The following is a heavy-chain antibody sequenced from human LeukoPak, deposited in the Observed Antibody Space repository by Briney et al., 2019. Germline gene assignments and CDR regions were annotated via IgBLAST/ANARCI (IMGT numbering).Heavy chain of an antibody. CDR3: ARDRAAAGTGWFDP. CDR1: GFTFSSYS. CDR2: ISSSSSTI. V-gene: IGHV3-48*04. Sequence: GGSLRLSCAVSGFTFSSYSMNWVRQAPGKGLEWVSYISSSSSTIYYADSVKGRFTISRDNAKNSLYLQMNSLRAEDTAVYYCARDRAAAGTGWFDPWGQGTLVTVSS. D-gene: IGHD6-13*01. J-gene: IGHJ5*02.